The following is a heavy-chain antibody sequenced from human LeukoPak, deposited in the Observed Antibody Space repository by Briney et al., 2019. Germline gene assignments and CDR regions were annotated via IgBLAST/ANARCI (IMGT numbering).Heavy chain of an antibody. D-gene: IGHD3-3*01. CDR1: GYTFTSYG. CDR3: ARVYYDFWSGFAVYYLDY. J-gene: IGHJ4*02. V-gene: IGHV1-18*01. Sequence: ASVKVSCKASGYTFTSYGISWVRQAPGQGLEWMGWISAYNGNTNYAQKLQGRVTMTTGTSTSTAYMELRSLRPDDTAVYYCARVYYDFWSGFAVYYLDYWGQGTLVTVSS. CDR2: ISAYNGNT.